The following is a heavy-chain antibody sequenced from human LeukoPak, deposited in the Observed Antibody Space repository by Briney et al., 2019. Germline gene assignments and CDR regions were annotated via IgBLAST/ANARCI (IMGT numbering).Heavy chain of an antibody. D-gene: IGHD5-18*01. V-gene: IGHV4-31*03. CDR2: IYYSGST. CDR3: ARLAQLWSCFAY. Sequence: SETLSLTCTVSGGSISSGGYYWSWIRQHPGKGLEWIGYIYYSGSTYYNPSLKSRVTISVDTSKNQFSLKLSSVTAADTAVYYSARLAQLWSCFAYWGQGTLVHVDS. CDR1: GGSISSGGYY. J-gene: IGHJ4*02.